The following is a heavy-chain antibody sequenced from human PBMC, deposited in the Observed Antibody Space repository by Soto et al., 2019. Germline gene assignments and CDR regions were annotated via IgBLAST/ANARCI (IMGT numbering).Heavy chain of an antibody. CDR1: GASLNSDY. V-gene: IGHV4-59*03. CDR2: IYHMGGT. Sequence: SENLSLTCTVSGASLNSDYWSWIRQSPGEGLEWIGYIYHMGGTDYNPSLKSRVTISIDKSKNQFSLNLRSVTAADKAVYFCARFTHKSGFNWFDQGGQGKQVTVST. J-gene: IGHJ5*02. D-gene: IGHD5-12*01. CDR3: ARFTHKSGFNWFDQ.